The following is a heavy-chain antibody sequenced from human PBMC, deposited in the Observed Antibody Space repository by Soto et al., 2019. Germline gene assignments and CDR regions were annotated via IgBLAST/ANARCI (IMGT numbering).Heavy chain of an antibody. CDR2: MNPNSGNT. CDR1: GYTFTSYD. J-gene: IGHJ4*02. D-gene: IGHD3-22*01. Sequence: QVQLVQSGAEVKKPGASVKVSCKASGYTFTSYDINWVRQATGQGLEWMGWMNPNSGNTGYAQKFQGRVTTTRNTSISTMYMELSSLKSEDTAVYYCARASYDSSAYRFDYWGQGTLVTVSS. CDR3: ARASYDSSAYRFDY. V-gene: IGHV1-8*01.